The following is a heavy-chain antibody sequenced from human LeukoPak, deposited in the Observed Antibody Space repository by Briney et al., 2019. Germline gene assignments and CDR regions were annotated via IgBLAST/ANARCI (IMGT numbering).Heavy chain of an antibody. CDR2: IWYDGSNK. V-gene: IGHV3-33*01. D-gene: IGHD3-22*01. J-gene: IGHJ4*02. CDR3: ARDTYYYDSSAPTFDY. Sequence: PGRSLRLSCAASGFTFSSYGMHWVRQAPGKGLEGVAVIWYDGSNKYYADSVKGRFTISRDNSKNTLYLQMNSLRAEDTAVYYCARDTYYYDSSAPTFDYWGQGTLVTVSS. CDR1: GFTFSSYG.